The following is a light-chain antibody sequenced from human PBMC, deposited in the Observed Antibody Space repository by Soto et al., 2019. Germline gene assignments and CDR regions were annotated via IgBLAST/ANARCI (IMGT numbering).Light chain of an antibody. V-gene: IGKV1-5*01. J-gene: IGKJ2*01. Sequence: DIQMTQSPSTLSASLGDRVTITCRASQSISTWLAWYQHKPGKAPKFLISDASNLASGVPARFSGSGSGTECAITISSLQPDDLATYYCQQYKTYPMYTFGQGTKLEIK. CDR1: QSISTW. CDR2: DAS. CDR3: QQYKTYPMYT.